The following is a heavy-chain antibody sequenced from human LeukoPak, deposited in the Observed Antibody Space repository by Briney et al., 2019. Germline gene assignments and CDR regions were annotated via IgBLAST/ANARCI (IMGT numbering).Heavy chain of an antibody. J-gene: IGHJ4*02. D-gene: IGHD2-15*01. CDR1: GFTFSSYA. CDR3: ASTPGDYYFDY. V-gene: IGHV3-23*01. CDR2: ISGTGA. Sequence: GGSLRLSCAASGFTFSSYAMSWVRQAPGKGLEWVSSISGTGAYYADSVTGRFTISRDNSKNTLFLQMSRLRAEDTAVYHCASTPGDYYFDYWGLGTLVTVSS.